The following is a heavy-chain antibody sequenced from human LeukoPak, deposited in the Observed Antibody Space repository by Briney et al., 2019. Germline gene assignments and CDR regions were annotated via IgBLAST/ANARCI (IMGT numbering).Heavy chain of an antibody. CDR2: IYYRGST. Sequence: PSETLSLTCTVSGGSISSYYWSSIRQPPGKGLAWIGYIYYRGSTSYNPSLKRRVTIFVDTSKNQFSLKLSSVTAADSAVYYCARQSYGDYFDYWGQGTLVPVSS. CDR3: ARQSYGDYFDY. V-gene: IGHV4-59*08. CDR1: GGSISSYY. J-gene: IGHJ4*02. D-gene: IGHD4-17*01.